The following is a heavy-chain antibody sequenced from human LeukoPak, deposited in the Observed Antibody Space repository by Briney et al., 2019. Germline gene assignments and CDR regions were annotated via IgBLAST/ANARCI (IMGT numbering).Heavy chain of an antibody. J-gene: IGHJ3*02. CDR2: ISYDGTSK. Sequence: GRSLRLSCAASGFTFSSYAIHWVRQAPGKGLEWVAVISYDGTSKYYADSVKGRFTISRDNSKNTLYLQMNSLRTEDTAVFYCARSTGSMPLSSFDIWGPGTVVIVSS. D-gene: IGHD1-26*01. CDR1: GFTFSSYA. V-gene: IGHV3-30-3*01. CDR3: ARSTGSMPLSSFDI.